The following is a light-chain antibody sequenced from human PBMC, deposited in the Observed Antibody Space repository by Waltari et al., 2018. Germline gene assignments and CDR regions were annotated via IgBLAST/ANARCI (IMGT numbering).Light chain of an antibody. V-gene: IGKV3-20*01. CDR3: QQYDSSPPLT. CDR2: GAS. J-gene: IGKJ4*01. Sequence: EMVLTKSPGTLSLSQGERAKLSCRASQSVSSSYLAWYQKKPGQAPRLLIYGASSRAARIPDRCSGSGAGTDFTLTISRLEPEYFAVYYCQQYDSSPPLTFGGGTKVEIK. CDR1: QSVSSSY.